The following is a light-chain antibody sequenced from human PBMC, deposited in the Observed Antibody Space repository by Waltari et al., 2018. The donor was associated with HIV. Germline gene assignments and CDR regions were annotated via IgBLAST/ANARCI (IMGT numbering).Light chain of an antibody. Sequence: QSVLTQPPSASGTPGQRVTISCSGSSSNIGGNFVYWYRQLPGTAPKLLIYRDNQRPSGVPDRFSGSKSGTSASLAISGLRSEDEAEYYCAAWDDSLTGVVFGGGTKLTVL. CDR2: RDN. CDR3: AAWDDSLTGVV. CDR1: SSNIGGNF. V-gene: IGLV1-47*01. J-gene: IGLJ2*01.